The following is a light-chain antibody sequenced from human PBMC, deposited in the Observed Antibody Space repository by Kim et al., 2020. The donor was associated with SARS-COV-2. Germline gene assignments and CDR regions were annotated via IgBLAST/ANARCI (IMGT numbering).Light chain of an antibody. CDR2: GNN. CDR1: SSNIGAGYD. J-gene: IGLJ2*01. V-gene: IGLV1-40*01. Sequence: QSVLTQSPSVSGAPGQRVTISCTGSSSNIGAGYDVQWYRQLPGTAPKLLIYGNNNRPSGVPDRFSGSKSGTSASLAITGLQAEDEADYYCQSYDSSLSASVFGGGTQLTVL. CDR3: QSYDSSLSASV.